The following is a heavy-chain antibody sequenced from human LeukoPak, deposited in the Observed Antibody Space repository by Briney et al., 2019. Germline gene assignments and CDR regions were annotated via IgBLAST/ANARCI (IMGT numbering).Heavy chain of an antibody. CDR3: ATVLVTSNWFDP. V-gene: IGHV1-24*01. CDR2: FDPEDGET. D-gene: IGHD4-11*01. Sequence: ASVKVSCKVSGYTLTELSMHWVRQAPGKGLEWMGGFDPEDGETIYAQKFQGRVTMTEDTSTDTAYMELSSLRSEDTAVYYCATVLVTSNWFDPWGQGTLVTVSS. J-gene: IGHJ5*02. CDR1: GYTLTELS.